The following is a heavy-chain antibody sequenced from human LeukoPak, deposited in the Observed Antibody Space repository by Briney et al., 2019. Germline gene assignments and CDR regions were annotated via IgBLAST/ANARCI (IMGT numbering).Heavy chain of an antibody. CDR2: IRSKAYGGTT. D-gene: IGHD3-3*01. J-gene: IGHJ6*03. CDR1: GFTFGDYA. Sequence: SGGSLRLSCTASGFTFGDYAMSWVRQAPGKGLEWVGFIRSKAYGGTTEYAASVKGRFTISRDDSKSIAYLQMNSLRAEDTAVYYCARGEGYDFWSGQDYYYYMDVWGKGTTVTVSS. CDR3: ARGEGYDFWSGQDYYYYMDV. V-gene: IGHV3-49*04.